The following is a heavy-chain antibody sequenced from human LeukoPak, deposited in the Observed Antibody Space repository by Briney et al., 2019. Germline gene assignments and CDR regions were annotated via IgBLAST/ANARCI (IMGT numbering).Heavy chain of an antibody. CDR3: ARHTTTFDY. CDR2: IKHSGST. V-gene: IGHV4-34*01. Sequence: SETLSLTCAVYGGSFSGYYWSWIRQPPGKGLEWIGEIKHSGSTNYNPSLKSRVTISVDTSKNQFSLKLSSVTAADTAVYYCARHTTTFDYWGQGTLVTVSS. CDR1: GGSFSGYY. J-gene: IGHJ4*02. D-gene: IGHD1-26*01.